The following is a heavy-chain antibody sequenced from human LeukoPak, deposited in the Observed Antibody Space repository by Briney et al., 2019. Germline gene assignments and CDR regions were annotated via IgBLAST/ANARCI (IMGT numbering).Heavy chain of an antibody. Sequence: GGSLRLSCAASGFTFSSYAMSWVRQAPGKGLEWVSAITGSGGSTYYADSVKGRFTISRDNAKNSLYLQMNSLRAEDTAVYYCARGSIAAAGADYWGQGTLVTVSS. V-gene: IGHV3-23*01. CDR2: ITGSGGST. D-gene: IGHD6-13*01. J-gene: IGHJ4*02. CDR1: GFTFSSYA. CDR3: ARGSIAAAGADY.